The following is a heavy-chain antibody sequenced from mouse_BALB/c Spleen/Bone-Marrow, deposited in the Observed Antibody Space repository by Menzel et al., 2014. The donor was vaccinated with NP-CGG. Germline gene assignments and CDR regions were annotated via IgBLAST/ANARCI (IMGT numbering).Heavy chain of an antibody. Sequence: QVQLQQSGPELVRPGSSVKISCKASGYAFSSYWMNWVKQRPGQGLEWIGQIYPGDGDTNYNGKFKGKATLTADKSSSTAYIQLSSLTSEDSAVYFCARMGDYSYYFDYWGQGTTLTVSS. J-gene: IGHJ2*01. CDR3: ARMGDYSYYFDY. CDR2: IYPGDGDT. D-gene: IGHD1-1*01. CDR1: GYAFSSYW. V-gene: IGHV1-80*01.